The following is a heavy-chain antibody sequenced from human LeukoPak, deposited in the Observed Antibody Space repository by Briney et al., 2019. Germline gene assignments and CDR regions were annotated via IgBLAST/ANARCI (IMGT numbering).Heavy chain of an antibody. J-gene: IGHJ6*03. V-gene: IGHV3-73*01. D-gene: IGHD6-13*01. Sequence: GGSLRLSCAASGFTFSGSAMHWVRQASGKGLEWVGRIRSKANSYATAYAASVKGRFTISRDDSKNQEYLQMKRLKPEDKAVYYCTRQLRLAGAGNVWYYMDVWGKGTTVTVSS. CDR3: TRQLRLAGAGNVWYYMDV. CDR2: IRSKANSYAT. CDR1: GFTFSGSA.